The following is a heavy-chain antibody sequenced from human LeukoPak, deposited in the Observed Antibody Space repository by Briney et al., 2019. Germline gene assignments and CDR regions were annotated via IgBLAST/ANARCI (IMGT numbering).Heavy chain of an antibody. CDR1: GFSIEDFG. Sequence: GSLRLSCEASGFSIEDFGMSWVRQPPGKGLEWVSGVTWNGGSTGYAASVEGRFTISRDNAKNSLYLQRNSLRAEDTALYYCAMKFSRDYYYMDVWGKGTTVTVSS. J-gene: IGHJ6*03. V-gene: IGHV3-20*04. CDR3: AMKFSRDYYYMDV. CDR2: VTWNGGST.